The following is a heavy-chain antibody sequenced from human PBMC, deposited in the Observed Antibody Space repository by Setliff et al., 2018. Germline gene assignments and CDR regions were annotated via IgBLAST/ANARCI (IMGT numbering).Heavy chain of an antibody. J-gene: IGHJ4*02. CDR1: GFTFSSYS. CDR3: ARLSSLDTAMVTFDY. V-gene: IGHV3-21*01. CDR2: ISSSSSYI. D-gene: IGHD5-18*01. Sequence: PGGSLRLSCAASGFTFSSYSMNWVRKAPGKGLEWVSSISSSSSYIYYADSVKGRFTISRDNAKNSLYLQMNSLRAEDTAVYYCARLSSLDTAMVTFDYWGQGTLVTVSS.